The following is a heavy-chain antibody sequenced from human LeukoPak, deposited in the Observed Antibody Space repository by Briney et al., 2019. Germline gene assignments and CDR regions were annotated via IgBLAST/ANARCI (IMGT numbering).Heavy chain of an antibody. D-gene: IGHD5-24*01. Sequence: SETLSLTCGVYGESFSGDYWSWIRQPPGKGLEWIGENNQSGSTNYIPSLKSRVTISVDTSKNQFSLKLISVTAADTAVYYCARGRWLQYETWGQGTLVTVSS. CDR1: GESFSGDY. J-gene: IGHJ5*02. CDR3: ARGRWLQYET. V-gene: IGHV4-34*01. CDR2: NNQSGST.